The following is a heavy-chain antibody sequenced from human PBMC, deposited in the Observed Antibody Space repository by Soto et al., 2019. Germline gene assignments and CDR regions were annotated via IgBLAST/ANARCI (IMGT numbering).Heavy chain of an antibody. CDR3: ARDGTLYDSSAYYYLY. Sequence: SVKVSCKASGGTFSRYTITWVRQAPGQGLEWMGGITPMFGTPNYAQKFQGRVTITADESTSTAYMELSSLRSEDTAMYYCARDGTLYDSSAYYYLYWGQGTLVTVS. CDR2: ITPMFGTP. D-gene: IGHD3-22*01. V-gene: IGHV1-69*13. J-gene: IGHJ4*02. CDR1: GGTFSRYT.